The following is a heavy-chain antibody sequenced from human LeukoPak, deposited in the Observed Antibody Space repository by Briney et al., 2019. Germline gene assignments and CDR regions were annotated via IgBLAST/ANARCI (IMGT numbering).Heavy chain of an antibody. J-gene: IGHJ4*02. D-gene: IGHD4-11*01. CDR3: AREAAVKTH. CDR2: ISSGSTYI. V-gene: IGHV3-21*01. CDR1: GFPLSSSS. Sequence: NPGGSVRLLCAASGFPLSSSSIKWVRQAPGKGLEWVSYISSGSTYIYYADSVKDRYTISRDNAKNSLYLQMNNLRVEDKAVYYCAREAAVKTHWGQGTLVTVSS.